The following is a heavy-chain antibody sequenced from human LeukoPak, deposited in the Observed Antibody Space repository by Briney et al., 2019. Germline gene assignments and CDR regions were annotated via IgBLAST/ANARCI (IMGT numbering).Heavy chain of an antibody. Sequence: ASVKVSCKASGYAFTSNGMCWVRQAPGQGLEWMGWISGYNGKTNYAQKLQGRITMTTDTPTSTVYMELRSLRSDDTAVYYCAREDSGSSRVFDVWGQGTMVTVSS. CDR2: ISGYNGKT. D-gene: IGHD1-26*01. CDR1: GYAFTSNG. J-gene: IGHJ3*01. V-gene: IGHV1-18*01. CDR3: AREDSGSSRVFDV.